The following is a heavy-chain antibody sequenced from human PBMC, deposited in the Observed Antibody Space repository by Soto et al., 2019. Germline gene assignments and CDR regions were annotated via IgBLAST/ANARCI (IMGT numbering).Heavy chain of an antibody. CDR2: IIPIFGTA. D-gene: IGHD2-2*01. V-gene: IGHV1-69*12. CDR1: GGTFSSYA. CDR3: ARHDCISSRCYYYYYCGMDV. J-gene: IGHJ6*02. Sequence: QVQLVQSGAEVKKPGSSVKVSCKASGGTFSSYAISWVRQAPGQGLEWMGGIIPIFGTANYAQKFQGRVTITADESTSTAYMELSSLRSEDTAVYYCARHDCISSRCYYYYYCGMDVWGQGTTVTVSS.